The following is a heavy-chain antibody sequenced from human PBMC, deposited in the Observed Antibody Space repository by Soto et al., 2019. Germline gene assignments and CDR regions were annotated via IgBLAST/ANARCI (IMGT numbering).Heavy chain of an antibody. J-gene: IGHJ5*01. V-gene: IGHV3-33*01. Sequence: QVQLVESGGGVVQPGRSLRLSCAASGFAFSSHGMHWVRQAPGKGLEWVAVIAYDGSEKYYADSVKGRFTVSRDNSKNTLYLEMNSLRAEDSAVYYCARDDVYDDNGLDSWGQGALVTVSS. CDR2: IAYDGSEK. CDR1: GFAFSSHG. CDR3: ARDDVYDDNGLDS. D-gene: IGHD4-17*01.